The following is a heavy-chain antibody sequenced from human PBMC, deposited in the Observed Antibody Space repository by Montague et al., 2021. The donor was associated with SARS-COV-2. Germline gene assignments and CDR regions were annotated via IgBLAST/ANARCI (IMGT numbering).Heavy chain of an antibody. CDR1: DGSISSPNC. D-gene: IGHD3-16*01. J-gene: IGHJ6*02. V-gene: IGHV4-4*02. CDR3: ARGGTYHYGMDV. CDR2: IYYTGNT. Sequence: SETLSLTCAVSDGSISSPNCWNWVRQPPGKGLEWIGEIYYTGNTNYNPSLKSRVTIFIDKSKNHFSLQLSSVTAADTAVYYCARGGTYHYGMDVWGQGTTVAVSS.